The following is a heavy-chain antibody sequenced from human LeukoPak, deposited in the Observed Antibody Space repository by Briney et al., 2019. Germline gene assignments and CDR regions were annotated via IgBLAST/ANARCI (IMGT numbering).Heavy chain of an antibody. D-gene: IGHD5-18*01. CDR2: IDTNMGRT. J-gene: IGHJ4*02. CDR1: EYTFTAYY. Sequence: ASVTVSCTASEYTFTAYYIHWVRQAPGQGLEWMGWIDTNMGRTNYAQKFQGRVTMTRDTSISTAYMDLSGLTSDDTAVYYCARDRCGYALGCRGRDYWGQGTQVTVSS. CDR3: ARDRCGYALGCRGRDY. V-gene: IGHV1-2*02.